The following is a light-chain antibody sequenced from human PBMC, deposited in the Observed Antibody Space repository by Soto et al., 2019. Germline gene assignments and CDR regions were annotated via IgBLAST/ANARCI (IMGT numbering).Light chain of an antibody. CDR2: GNI. CDR3: QSYDSSLSGVV. J-gene: IGLJ2*01. V-gene: IGLV1-40*01. CDR1: SSNIGSGYE. Sequence: QSVLTQPPSVSGAPGQRVTISCTGSSSNIGSGYEVHWYQQLPGTAPKLLIYGNIYRPSGVPDRFSDSKSDTSVSLAITGLQAEDEADYHCQSYDSSLSGVVFGGGTKVTVL.